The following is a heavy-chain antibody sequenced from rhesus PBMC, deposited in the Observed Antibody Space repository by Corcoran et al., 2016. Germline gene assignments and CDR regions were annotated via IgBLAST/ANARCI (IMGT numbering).Heavy chain of an antibody. CDR2: IHGSSGST. CDR1: GGSSSSGYS. Sequence: QVQLQESGPAVVKPSETLSLTCASSGGSSSSGYSWRLIRQSPGKGLGWIGSIHGSSGSTNYNPSLKSRVTISKDTSKNQFSLKLSSMTTADTAVYYCASPTGTTYYFDYWGQGVLVTVSS. V-gene: IGHV4S7*01. CDR3: ASPTGTTYYFDY. J-gene: IGHJ4*01. D-gene: IGHD1-26*01.